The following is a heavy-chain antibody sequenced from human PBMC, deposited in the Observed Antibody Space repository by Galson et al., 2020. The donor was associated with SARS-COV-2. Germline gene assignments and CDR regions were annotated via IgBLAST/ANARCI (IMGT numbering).Heavy chain of an antibody. CDR1: GFTFSDYA. J-gene: IGHJ4*02. CDR2: ISGSGGST. CDR3: AFSGSYSYFDY. D-gene: IGHD1-26*01. Sequence: GESLKISCAASGFTFSDYALNWVRQAPGKGLEWVSAISGSGGSTYYEESGKGRFTISRDNSRNTLYLQIDSLRAEDTAIYYCAFSGSYSYFDYWGQGTLVTVSS. V-gene: IGHV3-23*01.